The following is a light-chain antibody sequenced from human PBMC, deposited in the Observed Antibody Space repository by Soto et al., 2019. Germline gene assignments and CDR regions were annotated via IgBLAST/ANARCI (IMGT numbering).Light chain of an antibody. CDR2: DAS. V-gene: IGKV3-11*01. CDR3: QQRSNWPSIT. CDR1: QSVSSY. J-gene: IGKJ5*01. Sequence: EIVLTQSPATLSLSPGERATLSCRASQSVSSYLAWYQQKPGQAPRLLIYDASNRATGIPARFSGSGSGTDFTLNISRLEHEHFAVYYCQQRSNWPSITFGQGTRLEIK.